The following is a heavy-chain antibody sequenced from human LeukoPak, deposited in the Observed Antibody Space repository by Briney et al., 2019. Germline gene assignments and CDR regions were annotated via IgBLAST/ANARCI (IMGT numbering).Heavy chain of an antibody. Sequence: SETLSLTCTVSGYSISSGYYWGWIRQPPGKGLEWIGSIYHSGSTYYNPSLKSRVTISVDTSKNQFSLKLSSVTAADTAVYYCAREWLRSFDYWGQGTLVTVSS. CDR3: AREWLRSFDY. D-gene: IGHD5-12*01. J-gene: IGHJ4*02. V-gene: IGHV4-38-2*02. CDR2: IYHSGST. CDR1: GYSISSGYY.